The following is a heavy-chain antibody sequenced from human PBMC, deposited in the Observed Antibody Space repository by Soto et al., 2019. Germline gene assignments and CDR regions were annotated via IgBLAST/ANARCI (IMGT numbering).Heavy chain of an antibody. CDR3: ANGDSSGFEYFQS. CDR1: GFTFSSHG. V-gene: IGHV3-30*18. J-gene: IGHJ1*01. Sequence: QVQLVASGGGVVQPGMTLRLSCRASGFTFSSHGMHWVRQAPGKGLEWVAVVSFDGTNKNYADSVRGRFTISRDNSKNTLYLQMSSLRAEDTAVYYCANGDSSGFEYFQSWGQGTLVTVSS. D-gene: IGHD3-22*01. CDR2: VSFDGTNK.